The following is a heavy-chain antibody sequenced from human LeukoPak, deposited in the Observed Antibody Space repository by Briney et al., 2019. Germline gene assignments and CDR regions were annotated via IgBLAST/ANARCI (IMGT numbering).Heavy chain of an antibody. D-gene: IGHD6-13*01. V-gene: IGHV3-23*01. CDR2: ISGSGGST. CDR3: AKEGGSSWYYFDF. CDR1: GITFSNYD. Sequence: GGSLRLSCAASGITFSNYDMNWVREAPGKGLGWVSAISGSGGSTYYAVSVKGRFTISRDNSKNTLYLQMNSLRAEDTAVYYCAKEGGSSWYYFDFWGQGTLVTVSS. J-gene: IGHJ4*02.